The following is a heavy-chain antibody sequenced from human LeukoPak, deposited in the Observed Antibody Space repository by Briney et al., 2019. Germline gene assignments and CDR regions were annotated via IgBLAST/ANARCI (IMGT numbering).Heavy chain of an antibody. J-gene: IGHJ4*02. D-gene: IGHD5-24*01. Sequence: ASVKVSCKASGYTFTGYYMHWVRQAPGQGLEWMGWINPNSGGTNYAQKFQGRVTMTRDTSISTAYMELSRLRSDDTAVYYCARDREMATMSFDYWGQGTPVTVSS. CDR3: ARDREMATMSFDY. CDR2: INPNSGGT. V-gene: IGHV1-2*02. CDR1: GYTFTGYY.